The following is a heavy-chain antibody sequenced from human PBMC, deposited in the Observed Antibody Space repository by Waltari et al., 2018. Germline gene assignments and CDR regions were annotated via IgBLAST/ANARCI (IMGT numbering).Heavy chain of an antibody. CDR2: IYYSGST. CDR1: GGSISSSSYY. D-gene: IGHD1-20*01. CDR3: ARGRITYPFDY. Sequence: QLQLQESGPGLVKPSETLSLTCTVSGGSISSSSYYWGWISQPPGKGLEWIGSIYYSGSTYYNPSLKSRVTISVDTSKNQFSLKLSSVTAADTAVYYCARGRITYPFDYWGQGTLVTVSS. J-gene: IGHJ4*02. V-gene: IGHV4-39*07.